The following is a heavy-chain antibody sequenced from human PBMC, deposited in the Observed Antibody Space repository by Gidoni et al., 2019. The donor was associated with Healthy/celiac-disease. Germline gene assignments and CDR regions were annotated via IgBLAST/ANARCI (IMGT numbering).Heavy chain of an antibody. V-gene: IGHV3-23*01. CDR2: ISGSGGST. J-gene: IGHJ3*02. CDR1: GFTFLSYS. CDR3: AKDYYDFWSGYYYGAFDI. Sequence: EVPLLESVGGLVQPGGSLRLSCAASGFTFLSYSRSWVRPAPGKGLEWVSSISGSGGSTYYADSVKGRFTISRDNSKNTLYLQMNSLRAEDTAVYYCAKDYYDFWSGYYYGAFDIWGQGTMVTVSS. D-gene: IGHD3-3*01.